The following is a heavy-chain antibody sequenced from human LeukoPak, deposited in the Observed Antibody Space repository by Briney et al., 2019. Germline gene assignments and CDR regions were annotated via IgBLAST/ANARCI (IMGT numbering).Heavy chain of an antibody. V-gene: IGHV3-23*01. D-gene: IGHD5-24*01. J-gene: IGHJ4*02. CDR1: GFTFSSYA. Sequence: PGGSLRLSCAASGFTFSSYAMSWVRQAPGKGLEWVSAISGSGGGTYYADSVKGRFTISRDNSKNTLYLQMNSLRAEDTAVYYCAKIVDPKRDGYNDYWGQGTLVTVSS. CDR2: ISGSGGGT. CDR3: AKIVDPKRDGYNDY.